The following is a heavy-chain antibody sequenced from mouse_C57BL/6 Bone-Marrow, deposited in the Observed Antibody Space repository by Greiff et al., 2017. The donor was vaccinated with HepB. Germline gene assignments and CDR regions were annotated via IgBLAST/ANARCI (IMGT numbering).Heavy chain of an antibody. J-gene: IGHJ4*01. D-gene: IGHD1-1*01. CDR2: INPNNGGT. Sequence: VQLQQSGPELVKPGASVKISCKASGYTFTDYYMNWVKQSHGKSLEWIGDINPNNGGTSYNQKFKGKATLTVDKSSSTADMELRSLTSEDSAVYYCAESVYYYERGYAMDYWGQGTSVTVSS. V-gene: IGHV1-26*01. CDR1: GYTFTDYY. CDR3: AESVYYYERGYAMDY.